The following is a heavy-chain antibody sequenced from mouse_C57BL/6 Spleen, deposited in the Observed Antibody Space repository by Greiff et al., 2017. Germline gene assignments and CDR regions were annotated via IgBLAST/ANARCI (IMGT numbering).Heavy chain of an antibody. CDR3: ARSSLTTRYFDY. V-gene: IGHV5-17*01. CDR2: ISSGGSTI. J-gene: IGHJ2*01. CDR1: GFTFSDSG. D-gene: IGHD1-1*01. Sequence: DVKLVESGGGLVKPGGSLKLSCAASGFTFSDSGMHWVRQAPEKGLEWVAYISSGGSTIYYADTVKGRFTSSRDNAKNTLFLQMTSLRSEDTTRYYCARSSLTTRYFDYWGQGTTLTVSS.